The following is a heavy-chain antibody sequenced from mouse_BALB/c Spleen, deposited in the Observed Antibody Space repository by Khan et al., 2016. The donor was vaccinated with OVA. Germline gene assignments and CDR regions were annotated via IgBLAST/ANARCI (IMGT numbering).Heavy chain of an antibody. V-gene: IGHV1-7*01. CDR3: TRDRIDY. CDR2: INPTSGYT. CDR1: GYTFTTYW. J-gene: IGHJ2*01. Sequence: QVHVKQSGAELAKPGASVKMSCKASGYTFTTYWMHWVKQRPGQGLVWIGYINPTSGYTDYNQKFKDKATLTADKYSSTVYMQLSSLTSDDSAVYYCTRDRIDYWGQGTTLTVSS.